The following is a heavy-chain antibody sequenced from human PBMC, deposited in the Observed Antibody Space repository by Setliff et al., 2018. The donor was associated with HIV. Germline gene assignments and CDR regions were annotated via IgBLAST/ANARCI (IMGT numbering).Heavy chain of an antibody. J-gene: IGHJ5*02. Sequence: SETLSLTCTISGGSFGVYRWSWIRQSAGRGLEWIGRIDSSGTTDYKPSLKGRVAISVDTSRNQFSLRVTSVTAADTAVYFCARDRHSSGLGSYGPWGPGILVTVYS. V-gene: IGHV4-4*07. CDR3: ARDRHSSGLGSYGP. CDR1: GGSFGVYR. D-gene: IGHD3-10*01. CDR2: IDSSGTT.